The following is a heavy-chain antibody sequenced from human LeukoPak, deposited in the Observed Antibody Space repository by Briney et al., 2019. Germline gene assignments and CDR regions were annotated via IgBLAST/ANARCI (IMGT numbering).Heavy chain of an antibody. CDR2: IYTSGST. CDR1: GGPISSGSYY. J-gene: IGHJ4*02. Sequence: SETLSLTCTVSGGPISSGSYYWSWIRQPAGKGLEWIGRIYTSGSTNYNPSLKSRVTISVDTSKNQFSLKLSSVTAADTAVYYCARGNYDFWSGYSNDYWGQGTLVTVSS. D-gene: IGHD3-3*01. CDR3: ARGNYDFWSGYSNDY. V-gene: IGHV4-61*02.